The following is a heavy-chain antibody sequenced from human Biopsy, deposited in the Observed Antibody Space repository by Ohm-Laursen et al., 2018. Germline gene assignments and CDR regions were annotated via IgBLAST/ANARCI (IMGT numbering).Heavy chain of an antibody. CDR2: TYYRTQWFF. Sequence: SQTLSLTCAISGDSISNKDAAWDWIRRSPSRGLERLGRTYYRTQWFFDYAVFVRSRISIKPDTSKNQFSLELNSVTPEDTAVYFCARETPTGIPFNWFDPWGQGTLVTVSS. J-gene: IGHJ5*02. CDR3: ARETPTGIPFNWFDP. D-gene: IGHD1-1*01. V-gene: IGHV6-1*01. CDR1: GDSISNKDAA.